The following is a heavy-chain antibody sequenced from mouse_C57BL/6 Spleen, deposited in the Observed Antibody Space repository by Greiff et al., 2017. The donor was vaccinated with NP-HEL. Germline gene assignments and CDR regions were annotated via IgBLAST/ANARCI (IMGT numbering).Heavy chain of an antibody. V-gene: IGHV1-42*01. Sequence: VQLQQSGPELVKPGASVKISCKASGYSFTGYYMNWVKQSPEKSLEWIGEINPSTGGTTYNQKFKAKATLTVDKSSSTAYMQLKSLTSEDSAVYYCARWGDYDDGRAMDYWGQGTSVTVSS. CDR3: ARWGDYDDGRAMDY. D-gene: IGHD2-4*01. CDR2: INPSTGGT. CDR1: GYSFTGYY. J-gene: IGHJ4*01.